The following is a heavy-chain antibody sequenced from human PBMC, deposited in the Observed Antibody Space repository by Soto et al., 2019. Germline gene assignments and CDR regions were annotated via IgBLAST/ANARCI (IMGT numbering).Heavy chain of an antibody. J-gene: IGHJ4*02. CDR3: ARRWGYSFDY. Sequence: QLQLQESGPGLVKPSETLSLTCTVSGGSISSYYWGWIRRPPGKGLEWIGSIYYSGSTYYNPSLKSRVTISVDTSKIQLSLKLSSVTAADTAVYYCARRWGYSFDYWGQGTLVTVPS. D-gene: IGHD7-27*01. CDR1: GGSISSYY. V-gene: IGHV4-39*01. CDR2: IYYSGST.